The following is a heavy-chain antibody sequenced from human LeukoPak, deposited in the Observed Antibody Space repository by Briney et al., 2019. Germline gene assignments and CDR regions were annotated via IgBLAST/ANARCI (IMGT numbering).Heavy chain of an antibody. CDR1: GYSFTDYW. CDR3: ARAPTSLSNPYYFDY. J-gene: IGHJ4*02. V-gene: IGHV5-51*06. CDR2: IYPGDSDT. Sequence: GESLKISCQGSGYSFTDYWIGWVRQLPGKGLEWMGIIYPGDSDTRYSPPFRGHVTISADHSISTASLQWIRLEASDTAVYYCARAPTSLSNPYYFDYWGQGTLVTVSS. D-gene: IGHD4-11*01.